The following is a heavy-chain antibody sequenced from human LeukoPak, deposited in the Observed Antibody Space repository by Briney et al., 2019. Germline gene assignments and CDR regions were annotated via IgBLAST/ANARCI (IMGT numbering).Heavy chain of an antibody. CDR3: VRVSSARGFYFDL. J-gene: IGHJ4*02. CDR1: GFTVSSNY. Sequence: GGSLRLSCAASGFTVSSNYMSWVRQAPGKGLKWVSSLDPTSKYIYSADSLQGRFTISRDNARNSVFLQMNSLRAGDTAVYYCVRVSSARGFYFDLWGQGTLVTVSS. D-gene: IGHD3-10*01. CDR2: LDPTSKYI. V-gene: IGHV3-21*06.